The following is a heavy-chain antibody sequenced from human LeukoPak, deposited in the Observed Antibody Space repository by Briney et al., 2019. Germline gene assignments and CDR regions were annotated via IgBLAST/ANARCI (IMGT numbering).Heavy chain of an antibody. V-gene: IGHV3-72*01. CDR3: GRNHRHWFDP. J-gene: IGHJ5*02. CDR1: GFVFSSNY. CDR2: IRNAGDGYTT. Sequence: GGSLRLSCAASGFVFSSNYMSWVRQAPGQGPELIGHIRNAGDGYTTEYAASVKGRFTVSRDDSKNSLYLQMNSLKPEDTAVYYCGRNHRHWFDPWGQGTLVTVSS.